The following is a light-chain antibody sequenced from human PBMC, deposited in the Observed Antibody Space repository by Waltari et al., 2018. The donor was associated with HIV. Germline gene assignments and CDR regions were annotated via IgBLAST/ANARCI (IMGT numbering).Light chain of an antibody. CDR3: CSYAASRSVV. Sequence: QSALAQPASVSHSPGQSHTISCPGTSSNVGNFNLVSWYQQHPGKVPKLIIYEVTKRPSGVSNRFSGSKSGNTASLTISGLQAEDEADYYCCSYAASRSVVFGGGTKLTVL. V-gene: IGLV2-23*02. CDR2: EVT. CDR1: SSNVGNFNL. J-gene: IGLJ2*01.